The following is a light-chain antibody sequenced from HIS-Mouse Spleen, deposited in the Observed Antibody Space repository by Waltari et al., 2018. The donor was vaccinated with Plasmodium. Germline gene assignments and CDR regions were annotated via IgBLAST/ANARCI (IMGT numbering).Light chain of an antibody. CDR2: GAS. J-gene: IGKJ3*01. V-gene: IGKV3-15*01. CDR1: QSVSSN. Sequence: EIEMTQARAKQSGSPGERARLSCRASQSVSSNLAWYQQKPGQAPRLLIYGASTRATGIPARFSGSGSGTEFTLTISSLQSEDFAVYYCQQYNNWSFTFGPGTKVDIK. CDR3: QQYNNWSFT.